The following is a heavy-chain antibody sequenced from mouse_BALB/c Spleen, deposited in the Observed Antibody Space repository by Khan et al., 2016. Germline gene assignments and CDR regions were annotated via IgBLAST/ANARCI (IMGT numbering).Heavy chain of an antibody. Sequence: QVQLQQSGPSLVQPSQSLSISCTVSGFSLTSYGVHWVRQSPGKGLEWLGVIWRGGYTDYNTPFMSRLSITRDNSKSQVFFKMNSLHTDDTAVYYCAKEGGNWYFDVGGGGTTVTVSS. J-gene: IGHJ1*01. CDR2: IWRGGYT. CDR3: AKEGGNWYFDV. V-gene: IGHV2-5-1*01. CDR1: GFSLTSYG.